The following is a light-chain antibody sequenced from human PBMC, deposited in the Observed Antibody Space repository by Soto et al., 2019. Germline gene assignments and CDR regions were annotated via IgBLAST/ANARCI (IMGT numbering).Light chain of an antibody. CDR2: GAS. CDR3: QQFQKWAFA. CDR1: ESASSN. J-gene: IGKJ4*01. V-gene: IGKV3-15*01. Sequence: EIVMTQSPATVSVSPGERATLSCRASESASSNLAWYQQKPGQAPRLLISGASTKATGIPAWFSRSGSGSACTLTIGSLEFDDFAVYACQQFQKWAFAVGGGTIVDIK.